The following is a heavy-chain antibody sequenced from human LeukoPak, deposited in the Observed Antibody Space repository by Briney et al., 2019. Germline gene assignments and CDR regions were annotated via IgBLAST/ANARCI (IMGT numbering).Heavy chain of an antibody. V-gene: IGHV1-2*02. CDR1: GYTFTGYY. Sequence: GASVKVSCKASGYTFTGYYMHWVRQAPGQGLEWMGWINPNSGGTNYAQQFQGRVTMTRDTSISTAYMELSRLRSDDTAVYYCARALHYYHSGGYEVNWFDPWGQGTLVTVSS. CDR2: INPNSGGT. J-gene: IGHJ5*02. CDR3: ARALHYYHSGGYEVNWFDP. D-gene: IGHD3-22*01.